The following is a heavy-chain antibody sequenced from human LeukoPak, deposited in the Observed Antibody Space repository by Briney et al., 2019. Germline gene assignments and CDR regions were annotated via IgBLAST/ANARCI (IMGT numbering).Heavy chain of an antibody. CDR3: ASLRVESYGGSPCYFDY. CDR2: IYHSGST. CDR1: GGSISSGGYS. V-gene: IGHV4-30-2*01. J-gene: IGHJ4*02. D-gene: IGHD4-23*01. Sequence: SQTLSLTCAVSGGSISSGGYSWSWIRQPPGKGLEWIVYIYHSGSTYYNPSLKSRVTISVDRSKSQFSLKLSSVTAADTAVYYCASLRVESYGGSPCYFDYWGQGTLVTVSS.